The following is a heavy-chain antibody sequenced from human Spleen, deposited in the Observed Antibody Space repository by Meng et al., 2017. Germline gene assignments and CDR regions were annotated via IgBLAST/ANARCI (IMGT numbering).Heavy chain of an antibody. J-gene: IGHJ4*02. CDR3: ARVVIVGAKRYYFDY. CDR2: ISGSGGST. Sequence: GGPLRLSCAASGFTVSHNYMSWVRQAPGKGLEWVSAISGSGGSTYYADSVKGRFTISRDNAKNTLYLQMNSLRAEDTAVYYCARVVIVGAKRYYFDYWGQGTLVTVSS. V-gene: IGHV3-23*01. D-gene: IGHD1-26*01. CDR1: GFTVSHNY.